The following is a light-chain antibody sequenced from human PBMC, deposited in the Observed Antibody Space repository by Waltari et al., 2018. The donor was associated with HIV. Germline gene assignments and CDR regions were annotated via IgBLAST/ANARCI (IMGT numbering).Light chain of an antibody. J-gene: IGLJ1*01. V-gene: IGLV1-47*01. CDR2: NDY. Sequence: QSALTQPPSPSGTPGQRVTMSCSGSSSNVGRDNVYWYQQIPGTAPKLLIYNDYQRPSGVPDRFSGSKSGTSASLAISGLRSEDEADYYCAAWDNILSGYVFGTGTKVTVL. CDR3: AAWDNILSGYV. CDR1: SSNVGRDN.